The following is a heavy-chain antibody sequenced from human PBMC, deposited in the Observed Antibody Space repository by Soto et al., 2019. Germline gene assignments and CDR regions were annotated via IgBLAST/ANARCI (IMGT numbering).Heavy chain of an antibody. CDR3: ARDRSDSSRDDSFDI. V-gene: IGHV3-53*01. D-gene: IGHD6-6*01. CDR2: IYRGLST. Sequence: EVQLVESRGGLIQPGGSLRLSCAVSGFNVTNTYMSWVRQAPGKGLEWVSVIYRGLSTFYADSVKGRFTVSRDDSKNTVSLQMNSLRAEDTAVYYCARDRSDSSRDDSFDIWGQGTMVTVSS. J-gene: IGHJ3*02. CDR1: GFNVTNTY.